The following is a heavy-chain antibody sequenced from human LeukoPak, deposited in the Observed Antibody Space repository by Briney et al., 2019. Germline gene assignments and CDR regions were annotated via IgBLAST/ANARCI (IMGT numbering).Heavy chain of an antibody. CDR3: TREVNAFDI. J-gene: IGHJ3*02. V-gene: IGHV3-74*01. CDR2: ISSDGRDI. Sequence: PGGSLRLSCAASGFTFSSDWMHRVRQAPGKGLVWVTGISSDGRDIWYADSVKGRFTISRDNAKNTLYLQMNSVRVEDTAVYFCTREVNAFDIWGQGTTVTVSS. CDR1: GFTFSSDW.